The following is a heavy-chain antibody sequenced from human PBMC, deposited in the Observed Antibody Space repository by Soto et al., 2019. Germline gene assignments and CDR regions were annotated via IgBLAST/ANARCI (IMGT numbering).Heavy chain of an antibody. J-gene: IGHJ6*02. CDR1: GFTFSGSS. CDR2: IRSKADIYAT. D-gene: IGHD2-8*01. V-gene: IGHV3-73*01. Sequence: EVQLVESGGGLVQPGGSLKLSFAASGFTFSGSSMHWVRQASGKGLEWVGRIRSKADIYATAYAASVKGRFTISKADSKNTAYLQMASLETEDTAVYYCGMNTPIVPYGMDVWGQGTTVTVSS. CDR3: GMNTPIVPYGMDV.